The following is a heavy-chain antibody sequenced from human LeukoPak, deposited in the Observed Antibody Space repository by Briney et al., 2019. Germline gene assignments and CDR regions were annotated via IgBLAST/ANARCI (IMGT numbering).Heavy chain of an antibody. D-gene: IGHD6-19*01. CDR2: IYYSGST. Sequence: SETLSLTCTVSGGSISSYYWSWIRQSPGKGLEWIGYIYYSGSTNYNPSLKSRVTISVDTSKNQFSLKLSSVTAADTAVYYCARGGSGLKDAFDIWGQGTMVTVSS. V-gene: IGHV4-59*01. CDR3: ARGGSGLKDAFDI. J-gene: IGHJ3*02. CDR1: GGSISSYY.